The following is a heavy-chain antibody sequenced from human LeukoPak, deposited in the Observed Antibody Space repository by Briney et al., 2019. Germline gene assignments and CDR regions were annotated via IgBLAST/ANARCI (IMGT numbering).Heavy chain of an antibody. J-gene: IGHJ4*02. CDR3: ARAFYYDSLTRFDY. CDR2: IYYSGST. Sequence: SETLSLTCTVSGGSISSYYWSWIRQPPGKGLEWIGYIYYSGSTNYNPSLKSRVTISVDTSKNQFSLKLSSVTAADTAVYYCARAFYYDSLTRFDYWGQGTLVTVSS. D-gene: IGHD3-22*01. V-gene: IGHV4-59*01. CDR1: GGSISSYY.